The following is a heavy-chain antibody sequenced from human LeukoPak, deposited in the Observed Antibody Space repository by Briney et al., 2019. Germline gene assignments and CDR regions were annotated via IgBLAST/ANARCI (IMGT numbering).Heavy chain of an antibody. D-gene: IGHD6-19*01. CDR2: INHSGST. Sequence: SETLSLTCAVYGGSFSGYYWSWIRQPPGKGLEWSGEINHSGSTNYNPSLKSRVTISVDTTKNQFSLKLSSVTAADTAVYYCARGKGIAVAGYYFDYWGQGTLVTVSS. CDR1: GGSFSGYY. V-gene: IGHV4-34*01. J-gene: IGHJ4*02. CDR3: ARGKGIAVAGYYFDY.